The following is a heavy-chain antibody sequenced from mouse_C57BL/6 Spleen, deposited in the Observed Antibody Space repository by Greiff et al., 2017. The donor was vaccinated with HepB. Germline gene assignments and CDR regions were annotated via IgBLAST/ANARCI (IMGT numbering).Heavy chain of an antibody. CDR3: ARFTTVVAGGYFDV. D-gene: IGHD1-1*01. J-gene: IGHJ1*03. CDR2: INPNNGGT. V-gene: IGHV1-26*01. CDR1: GYTFTDYY. Sequence: EVQLQQSGPELVKPGASVKISCKASGYTFTDYYMNWVKQSHGKSLEWIGDINPNNGGTSYNQKFKGKATLTVDKSSSTAYMELRSLTSEDSAVYYCARFTTVVAGGYFDVWGTGTTVTVSS.